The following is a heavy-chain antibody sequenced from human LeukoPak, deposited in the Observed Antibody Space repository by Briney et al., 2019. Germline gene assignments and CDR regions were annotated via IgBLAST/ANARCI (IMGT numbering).Heavy chain of an antibody. CDR2: MKSGTA. J-gene: IGHJ4*02. V-gene: IGHV3-15*01. D-gene: IGHD3-10*01. Sequence: GGSLRLSCVASGFSFSNAYLSWVRQAPGKGLEWVGRMKSGTADYAAPVTGRFTISRDDSKDTLYLQMNNLRTEDTSVYYCTTDDYFGSGSYKGYWGQGTLVTVSS. CDR1: GFSFSNAY. CDR3: TTDDYFGSGSYKGY.